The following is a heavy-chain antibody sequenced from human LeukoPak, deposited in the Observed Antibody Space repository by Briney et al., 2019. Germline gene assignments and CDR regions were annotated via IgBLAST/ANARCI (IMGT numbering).Heavy chain of an antibody. Sequence: GGSLRLSCAASGFTFRSSWIHWVRQAPGKGLVWVSRINTDGSGTIYADSVKGRFTISRDNAKNTLYLQMNSLRVEDTAVYYCASFTNSAAFDIWGQGTMVTVSS. CDR3: ASFTNSAAFDI. CDR1: GFTFRSSW. CDR2: INTDGSGT. D-gene: IGHD4-23*01. J-gene: IGHJ3*02. V-gene: IGHV3-74*01.